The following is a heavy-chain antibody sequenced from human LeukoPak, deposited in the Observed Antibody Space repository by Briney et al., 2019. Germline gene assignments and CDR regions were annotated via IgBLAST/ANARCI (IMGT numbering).Heavy chain of an antibody. CDR1: GYTFTNYG. CDR2: ISAYNGHT. Sequence: ASVKVSCKASGYTFTNYGINWVRQAPGQGLEWMGWISAYNGHTNYAQKFQGRVTMTRDTSISTAYMDLSRLRSDDTAVYYCAPAGYSSSWYQSYYFDYWGQGTLVTVSS. CDR3: APAGYSSSWYQSYYFDY. V-gene: IGHV1-18*01. J-gene: IGHJ4*02. D-gene: IGHD6-13*01.